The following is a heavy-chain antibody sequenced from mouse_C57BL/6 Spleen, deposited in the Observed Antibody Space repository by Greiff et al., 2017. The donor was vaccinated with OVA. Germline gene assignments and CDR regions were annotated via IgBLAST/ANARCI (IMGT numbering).Heavy chain of an antibody. Sequence: VQLQQSGAELVRPGTSVKVSCKASGYAFTNYLIEWVKQRPGQGLEWIGVINPGSGGTNYNEKFKGKATLTADKSSSTAYMQLSSLTSEDSAVYFCARSMTTGVDYWGQGTSVTVSS. CDR2: INPGSGGT. D-gene: IGHD1-1*01. CDR1: GYAFTNYL. V-gene: IGHV1-54*01. J-gene: IGHJ4*01. CDR3: ARSMTTGVDY.